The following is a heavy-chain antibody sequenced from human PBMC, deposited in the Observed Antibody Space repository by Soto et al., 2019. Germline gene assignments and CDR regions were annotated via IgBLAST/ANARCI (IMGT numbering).Heavy chain of an antibody. V-gene: IGHV4-4*02. D-gene: IGHD7-27*01. CDR3: ARINWEDYYYYGMDV. CDR1: GGSISSSNW. Sequence: SETLSLTCAVSGGSISSSNWWSWVRQPPGKGLEWIGEIYHSGSTNYNPSLKSRVTISVDKSKNQFSLKLSSVTAADTAVYYCARINWEDYYYYGMDVWGQGTTVTVSS. CDR2: IYHSGST. J-gene: IGHJ6*02.